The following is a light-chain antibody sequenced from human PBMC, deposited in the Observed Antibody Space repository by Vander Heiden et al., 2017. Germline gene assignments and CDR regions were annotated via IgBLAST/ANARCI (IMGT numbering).Light chain of an antibody. CDR1: SSNIGNNA. CDR3: AAWDDSLNGRV. Sequence: QSVLTQPPSVSEAPRPRVTISCSGSSSNIGNNAVNWYQQLPGQAPKLLFYSDDVLPSGVSDRFSGSKSGTSASLTISGLQSEDEADYYCAAWDDSLNGRVFGRGTKLTVL. V-gene: IGLV1-36*01. J-gene: IGLJ3*02. CDR2: SDD.